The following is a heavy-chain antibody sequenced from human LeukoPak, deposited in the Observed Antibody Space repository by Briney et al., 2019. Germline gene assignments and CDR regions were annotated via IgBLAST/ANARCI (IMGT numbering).Heavy chain of an antibody. CDR3: ATPRVRGVPVPSYFDY. D-gene: IGHD3-10*01. CDR2: ISGSGGST. J-gene: IGHJ4*02. V-gene: IGHV3-23*01. CDR1: GFTFSSYA. Sequence: GGSLRLSCAASGFTFSSYAMSWVRQAXGKGLEWVSAISGSGGSTYYADSVKGRFTISRDNSKNTLYPQMNSLRAEDTAVYYCATPRVRGVPVPSYFDYWGQGTLVTVSS.